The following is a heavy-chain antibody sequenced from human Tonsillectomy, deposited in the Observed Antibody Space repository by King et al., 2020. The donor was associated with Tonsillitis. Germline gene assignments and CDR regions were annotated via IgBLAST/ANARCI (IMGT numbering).Heavy chain of an antibody. CDR1: GFSFGNYG. J-gene: IGHJ1*01. D-gene: IGHD2/OR15-2a*01. CDR3: VRESNTGWEYYAPHFHH. Sequence: VQLVESGGGVVQPGRSLRLSCSASGFSFGNYGFHWVRQAPGQGLEWVASISSDGNNKYYGDSVKGRFTMSRDNSKNTLYLQMISLRVGDTAVYYCVRESNTGWEYYAPHFHHWGQGTLVTVSS. CDR2: ISSDGNNK. V-gene: IGHV3-30*04.